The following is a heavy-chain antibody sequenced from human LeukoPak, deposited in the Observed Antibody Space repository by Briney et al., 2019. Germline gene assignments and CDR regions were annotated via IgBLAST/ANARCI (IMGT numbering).Heavy chain of an antibody. CDR2: IHYSGST. D-gene: IGHD3-16*01. J-gene: IGHJ4*02. V-gene: IGHV4-59*08. CDR1: GDSISTYY. Sequence: SETLSLTCTVSGDSISTYYWSWIRQPPGKGLEWIGYIHYSGSTNYNPSLRSRVTISVDTSKHQFSLKLSSATAADTAVYFCARRAINSVMFDYWGQGTLVTVSS. CDR3: ARRAINSVMFDY.